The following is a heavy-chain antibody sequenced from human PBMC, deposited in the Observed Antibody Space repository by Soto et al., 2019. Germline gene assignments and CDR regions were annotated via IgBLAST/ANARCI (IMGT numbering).Heavy chain of an antibody. CDR3: ARDEWELRGNYYYGMDV. J-gene: IGHJ6*02. Sequence: ASVKVSCKASGYTFTSYGISWVRQAPGQGLEWMGWISAYNGNTNYAQKLQGRVTMTTDTSTSTAYMELRSLRSDDTAVDYCARDEWELRGNYYYGMDVWGQGTTVTVSS. CDR1: GYTFTSYG. V-gene: IGHV1-18*01. D-gene: IGHD1-26*01. CDR2: ISAYNGNT.